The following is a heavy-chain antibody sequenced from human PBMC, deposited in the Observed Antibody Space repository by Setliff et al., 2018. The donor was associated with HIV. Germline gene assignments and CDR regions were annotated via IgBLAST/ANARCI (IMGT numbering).Heavy chain of an antibody. CDR1: GGSISSYY. CDR3: ARGAPYYNFWSGYPYYYYMDV. V-gene: IGHV4-59*01. Sequence: SETLSLTCTVSGGSISSYYWSWIRQPLGKGLEWIGYIYYSGSTNYNPSLKSRVTISVDTSKNQFSLKLSSVTAADTAVYYCARGAPYYNFWSGYPYYYYMDVWGKGTTVTVSS. J-gene: IGHJ6*03. D-gene: IGHD3-3*01. CDR2: IYYSGST.